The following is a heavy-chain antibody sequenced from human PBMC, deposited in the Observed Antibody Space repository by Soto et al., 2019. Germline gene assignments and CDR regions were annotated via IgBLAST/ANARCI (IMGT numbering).Heavy chain of an antibody. J-gene: IGHJ6*01. CDR2: IKEDGSEQ. V-gene: IGHV3-7*05. CDR1: GFRISHYW. CDR3: ANTVV. Sequence: GGSLRLSCAASGFRISHYWMSWVRQAPGKGLEWVANIKEDGSEQNYVDSLKGRFTISRDNAKNSLYLQMNSLRADDTAVYYCANTVVRGLGTTVTVSS. D-gene: IGHD3-10*01.